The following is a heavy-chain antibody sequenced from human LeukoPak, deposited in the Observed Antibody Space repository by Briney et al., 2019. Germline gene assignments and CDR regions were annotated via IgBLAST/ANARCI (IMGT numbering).Heavy chain of an antibody. CDR3: ARGPPHFGGYVLDY. CDR1: GGSISSYY. V-gene: IGHV4-59*01. D-gene: IGHD5-12*01. Sequence: SETLSLTCTVSGGSISSYYWSWIRQPPGKGLEWIGYIYYSGSTNYNPSLKSRVTISVDTSKNQFSLKLSSVTAADTAVYYCARGPPHFGGYVLDYWGQGTLVTVSS. J-gene: IGHJ4*02. CDR2: IYYSGST.